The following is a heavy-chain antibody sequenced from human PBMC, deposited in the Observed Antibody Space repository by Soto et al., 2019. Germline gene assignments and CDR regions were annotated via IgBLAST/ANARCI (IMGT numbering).Heavy chain of an antibody. CDR3: ARASYGYRYAYYFDY. V-gene: IGHV4-59*01. CDR1: GGSISSYY. D-gene: IGHD5-18*01. J-gene: IGHJ4*02. CDR2: IYYSGRT. Sequence: QVQLQESGPGLVKPLETLSLTCTVSGGSISSYYWSWIRQPPGKGLEWIGYIYYSGRTNYNPPLKSSVTISVDTSKIQFPLKLSSVTAADMAVYYCARASYGYRYAYYFDYWGQGTLVTVSS.